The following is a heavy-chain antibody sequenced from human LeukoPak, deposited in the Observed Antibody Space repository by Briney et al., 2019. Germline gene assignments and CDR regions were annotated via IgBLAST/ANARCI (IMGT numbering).Heavy chain of an antibody. CDR1: GFTFSSYS. CDR3: ARAVGAGYCSSTSCYINWFDP. J-gene: IGHJ5*02. Sequence: PGGSLRLSCAASGFTFSSYSMNWVCQAPGKGLEWVSSISSSSSYIYYADSVKGRFTISRDNAKNSLYLQMNSLRAEDTAVYYCARAVGAGYCSSTSCYINWFDPWGQGTLVTVSS. D-gene: IGHD2-2*03. V-gene: IGHV3-21*01. CDR2: ISSSSSYI.